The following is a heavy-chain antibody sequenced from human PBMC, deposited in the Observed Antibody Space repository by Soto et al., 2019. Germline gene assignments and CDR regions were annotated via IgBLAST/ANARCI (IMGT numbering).Heavy chain of an antibody. CDR2: ISSSSTI. Sequence: EVQLVESGGGLVQPGGSLRLSCAASGFTFSSYSMNWVRQAPGKGLEWVSYISSSSTIYYADSVKGRFTISRDNAKNSLYLQMNSLRDEDTAVYYCARVPQPVGGPDDYWGQGTLVTVSS. J-gene: IGHJ4*02. V-gene: IGHV3-48*02. CDR1: GFTFSSYS. CDR3: ARVPQPVGGPDDY. D-gene: IGHD1-26*01.